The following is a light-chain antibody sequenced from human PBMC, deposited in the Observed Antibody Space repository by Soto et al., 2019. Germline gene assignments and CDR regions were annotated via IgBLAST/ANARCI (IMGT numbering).Light chain of an antibody. V-gene: IGLV1-40*01. CDR3: QSYDSSLSGVV. J-gene: IGLJ2*01. CDR2: GNS. Sequence: QSVLTQPPSVSGAPGQRVTISCTGSSSNIGAGYDVHWYQQLPGTAPKLLIYGNSNRPSGVPDRFSGSKSGTSASLAITGLRAEHEADYYCQSYDSSLSGVVFGGGTKLTVL. CDR1: SSNIGAGYD.